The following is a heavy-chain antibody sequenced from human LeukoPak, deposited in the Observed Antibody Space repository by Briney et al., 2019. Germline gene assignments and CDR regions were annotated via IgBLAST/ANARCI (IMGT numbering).Heavy chain of an antibody. J-gene: IGHJ4*02. CDR2: IYYSGST. Sequence: ASETLSLTCTVSGGSISSYYWGWIRQPPGKGLEWIGSIYYSGSTYYNPSLKSRVTISVDTSKNQFSLKLSSVTAADTAVYYCARNYDSSGYYLLFDYWGQGTLVTVSS. CDR3: ARNYDSSGYYLLFDY. CDR1: GGSISSYY. D-gene: IGHD3-22*01. V-gene: IGHV4-39*01.